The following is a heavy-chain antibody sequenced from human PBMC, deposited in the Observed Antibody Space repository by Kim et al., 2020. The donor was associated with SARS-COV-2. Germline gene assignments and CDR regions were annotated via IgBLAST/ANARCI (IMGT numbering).Heavy chain of an antibody. CDR3: ARVGLYGSGSRLYGMDV. CDR1: GGTFSSYA. D-gene: IGHD3-10*01. J-gene: IGHJ6*02. V-gene: IGHV1-69*13. CDR2: IIPIFGTA. Sequence: SVKVSCKASGGTFSSYAISWVRQAPGQGLEWMGGIIPIFGTANYAQKFQGRVTITADESTSTAYMELSSLRSEDTAVYYCARVGLYGSGSRLYGMDVWGQGTTVTVSS.